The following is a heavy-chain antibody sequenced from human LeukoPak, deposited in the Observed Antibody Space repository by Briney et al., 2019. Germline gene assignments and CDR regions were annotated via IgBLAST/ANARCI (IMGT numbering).Heavy chain of an antibody. CDR2: ISVYNGNT. Sequence: ASVKVSCKASGYTFTSYGISWVRQAPGQGLEWMGWISVYNGNTNYAQKLQGRVTMTTDTSTSTAYMELRSLRSDDTAVYYCARETRYCSSTSYCPFDYWGQGTLVTVSS. CDR1: GYTFTSYG. D-gene: IGHD2-2*01. CDR3: ARETRYCSSTSYCPFDY. J-gene: IGHJ4*02. V-gene: IGHV1-18*01.